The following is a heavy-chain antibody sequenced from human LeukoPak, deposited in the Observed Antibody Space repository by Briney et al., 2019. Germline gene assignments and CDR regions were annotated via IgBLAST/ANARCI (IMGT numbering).Heavy chain of an antibody. V-gene: IGHV1-24*01. Sequence: GASVKVSCKVSGYTLTELSMHWVRQAPGKGLEWMGGFDPEDGETIYAQKFQGRVTMTEDTSTDTAYMELSSLRSEDTAVYYCATDFMGSKFNPDLVGATRGYYYYMDVWGKGTTVTISS. CDR2: FDPEDGET. CDR1: GYTLTELS. J-gene: IGHJ6*03. D-gene: IGHD1-26*01. CDR3: ATDFMGSKFNPDLVGATRGYYYYMDV.